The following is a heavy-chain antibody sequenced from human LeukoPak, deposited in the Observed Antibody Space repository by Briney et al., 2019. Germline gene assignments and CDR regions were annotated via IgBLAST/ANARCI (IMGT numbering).Heavy chain of an antibody. CDR1: GYSFTSYW. J-gene: IGHJ4*02. Sequence: GESLKISCKGSGYSFTSYWIGWVRQMPGKGLEWMGIIYPGDSDTRYSPSFQGQVTISADKSISTAYLQWSSLKASDTAMYYCARHYRYYHGSGSYYNPYYFDYWGQGTLVTVSS. V-gene: IGHV5-51*01. D-gene: IGHD3-10*01. CDR3: ARHYRYYHGSGSYYNPYYFDY. CDR2: IYPGDSDT.